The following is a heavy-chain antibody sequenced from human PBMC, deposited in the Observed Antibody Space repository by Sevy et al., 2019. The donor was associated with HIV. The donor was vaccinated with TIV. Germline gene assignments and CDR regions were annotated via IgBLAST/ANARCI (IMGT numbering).Heavy chain of an antibody. CDR1: GGSISSYY. CDR2: IYYSGST. D-gene: IGHD6-13*01. Sequence: PSETLSLTCTVSGGSISSYYWSWIRQPPGKGLEWIGYIYYSGSTNYNPSLKSRVTISVDTSKNQFSLKLSSVTAADTAVYYCARGSSSWYLTYYYYGMDVWGQGTTVTVSS. V-gene: IGHV4-59*13. J-gene: IGHJ6*02. CDR3: ARGSSSWYLTYYYYGMDV.